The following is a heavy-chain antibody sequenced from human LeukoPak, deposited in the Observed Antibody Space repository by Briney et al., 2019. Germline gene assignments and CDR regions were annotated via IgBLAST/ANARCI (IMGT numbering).Heavy chain of an antibody. Sequence: PGGSLRLSCAASGFTFSSYWMHWVRQAPGKGLVWVSLINGDGSRIGYADSVKGRLTISRDNAKNTLYLQMNSLRAEDTAVYYCGRDLFCGGDCHDYWGQGTLVTVSS. V-gene: IGHV3-74*01. D-gene: IGHD2-21*02. CDR2: INGDGSRI. CDR1: GFTFSSYW. J-gene: IGHJ4*02. CDR3: GRDLFCGGDCHDY.